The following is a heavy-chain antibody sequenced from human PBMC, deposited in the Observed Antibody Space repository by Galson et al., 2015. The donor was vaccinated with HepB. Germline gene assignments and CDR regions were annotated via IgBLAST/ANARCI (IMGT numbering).Heavy chain of an antibody. Sequence: SLRLSCAASGFTFSSYSMNWVRQAPGKGLEWVSSISSSSSYIYYADSVKGRFTISRDNAKNSLYLQMNSLRAEDTAVYYCARDRVPGDSGYDLAYWGQGTLVTVSS. CDR1: GFTFSSYS. J-gene: IGHJ4*02. V-gene: IGHV3-21*01. CDR2: ISSSSSYI. D-gene: IGHD5-12*01. CDR3: ARDRVPGDSGYDLAY.